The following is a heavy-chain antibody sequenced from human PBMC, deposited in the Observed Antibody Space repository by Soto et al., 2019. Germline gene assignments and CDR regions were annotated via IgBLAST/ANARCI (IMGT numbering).Heavy chain of an antibody. V-gene: IGHV1-58*02. CDR2: IVVGSGNT. D-gene: IGHD3-10*01. CDR3: AAGRTYYYGSGSYYNDDYYYGMDV. Sequence: QMQLVQSGPEVKKPGPSVKVSCKASGFTFTSSAMQWVRQARGQRLEWIGWIVVGSGNTNYAQKFQERVTITRDMSTSTAYTELSSLRSEDTAVYYCAAGRTYYYGSGSYYNDDYYYGMDVWGQGTTVTVAS. CDR1: GFTFTSSA. J-gene: IGHJ6*02.